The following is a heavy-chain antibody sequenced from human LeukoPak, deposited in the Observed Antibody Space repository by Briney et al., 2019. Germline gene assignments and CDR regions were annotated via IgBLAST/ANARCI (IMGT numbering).Heavy chain of an antibody. D-gene: IGHD3-3*01. CDR1: GFTFTNYA. Sequence: GGSLRLSCAASGFTFTNYAMSWVRQAPGKGLAWVSAISGSGGNPYYADSVRGRFTISRDNSKNTLYLHMNSLRAEDTAVYYCARDGEWLRPNDYWGQGTLVTVSS. V-gene: IGHV3-23*01. J-gene: IGHJ4*02. CDR3: ARDGEWLRPNDY. CDR2: ISGSGGNP.